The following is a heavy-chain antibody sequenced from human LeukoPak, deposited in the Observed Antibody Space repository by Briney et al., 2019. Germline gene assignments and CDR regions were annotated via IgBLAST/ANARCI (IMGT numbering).Heavy chain of an antibody. CDR1: GFIFSNYA. J-gene: IGHJ4*02. CDR2: ISGSDDST. CDR3: AKSRSGGGSCYNY. D-gene: IGHD2-15*01. V-gene: IGHV3-23*01. Sequence: AGGSLRPSCAASGFIFSNYAMTWVRQAPGKGLEWVSTISGSDDSTFYADSVRGRFTISRDNSKNTLYLQMNSLRAEDTAVYYCAKSRSGGGSCYNYWGQGTLVTVSS.